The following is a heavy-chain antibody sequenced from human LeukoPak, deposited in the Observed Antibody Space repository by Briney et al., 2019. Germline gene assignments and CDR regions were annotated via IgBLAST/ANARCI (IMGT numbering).Heavy chain of an antibody. CDR1: VLTSSDSD. CDR3: ATASLYFDN. Sequence: GGSLRHSSVASVLTSSDSDMSCIRQAPGKGLEWVSYISSGGNTIKYADSVKGRFTISRDNARNSLYLQINRLRAEDTAVYYCATASLYFDNWGQGTLVTVSS. V-gene: IGHV3-11*04. CDR2: ISSGGNTI. J-gene: IGHJ4*02.